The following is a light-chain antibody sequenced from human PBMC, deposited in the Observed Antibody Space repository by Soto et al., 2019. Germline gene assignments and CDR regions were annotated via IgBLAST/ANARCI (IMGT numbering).Light chain of an antibody. CDR3: AAWDDSLNGVV. CDR2: NYN. Sequence: QSVVTQPPSASGTPGQRVTISCSGTSSNIGSNTVNWYQQLPGTAPKLLIYNYNQRPSGVPDRFSGSKSGTSASLAITGLQSEDEADYHCAAWDDSLNGVVFGGGTKLTVL. CDR1: SSNIGSNT. V-gene: IGLV1-44*01. J-gene: IGLJ2*01.